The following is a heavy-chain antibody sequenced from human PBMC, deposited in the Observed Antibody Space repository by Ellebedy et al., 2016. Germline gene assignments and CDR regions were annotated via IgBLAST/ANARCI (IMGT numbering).Heavy chain of an antibody. CDR3: ASGNSHAFDI. Sequence: GESLKISCAASGFTFSSYWMHWVRQAPGKGLVWVSRITSDGSSTSYADSVKGRFTISRDNAKNTLYLQMNSLRVEDTAVYYCASGNSHAFDIWGQGTMVTVPS. D-gene: IGHD4-23*01. CDR1: GFTFSSYW. CDR2: ITSDGSST. J-gene: IGHJ3*02. V-gene: IGHV3-74*01.